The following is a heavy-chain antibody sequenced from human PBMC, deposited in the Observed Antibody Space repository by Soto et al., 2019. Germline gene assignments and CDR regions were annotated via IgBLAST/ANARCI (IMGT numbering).Heavy chain of an antibody. CDR2: VYYSGST. V-gene: IGHV4-59*01. Sequence: PSETLSLTCTASGGSISSYYWSWIRQPPGKGLEWIGSVYYSGSTNYNPSLESRVTIAVDTSKNQFSLKLSSVTAADTAVYYWARGVEYSSKPGQYYFDFWGQGTLVTVSS. CDR1: GGSISSYY. J-gene: IGHJ4*01. CDR3: ARGVEYSSKPGQYYFDF. D-gene: IGHD6-6*01.